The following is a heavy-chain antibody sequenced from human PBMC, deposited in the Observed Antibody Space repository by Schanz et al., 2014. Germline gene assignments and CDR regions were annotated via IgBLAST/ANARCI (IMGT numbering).Heavy chain of an antibody. V-gene: IGHV1-69*08. CDR3: ARDRLECGAECYSVEVFEI. CDR2: IIPVLNIA. Sequence: QVQLVQSEAEVKKPGSSVKVSCKASGGTFSSYTINWLRQAPGQGLEWMGRIIPVLNIATYAQRFQDKVTITADTSTTTAYMELSGLRSEDTAVYYCARDRLECGAECYSVEVFEIWGQGTLVIVSS. J-gene: IGHJ4*02. CDR1: GGTFSSYT. D-gene: IGHD2-21*01.